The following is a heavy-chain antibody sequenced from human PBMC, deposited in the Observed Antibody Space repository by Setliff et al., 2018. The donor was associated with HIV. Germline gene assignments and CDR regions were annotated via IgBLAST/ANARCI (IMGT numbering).Heavy chain of an antibody. D-gene: IGHD3-22*01. CDR3: ARHGHFYDSSSSDAFDI. J-gene: IGHJ3*02. Sequence: PSETLSLTCTVSGGSISSGHYYWSWIRQPAGKGLEWIGHIYSSGSTNFNPSLESRLAMSVDMSKNHFSLKLRSVTAADTAVYYCARHGHFYDSSSSDAFDIWGHGTMVTVSS. V-gene: IGHV4-61*09. CDR1: GGSISSGHYY. CDR2: IYSSGST.